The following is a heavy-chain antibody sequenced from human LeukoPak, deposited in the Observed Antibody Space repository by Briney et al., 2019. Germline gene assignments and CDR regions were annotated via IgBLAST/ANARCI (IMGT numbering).Heavy chain of an antibody. CDR3: ARAPYSSSWYFDY. CDR1: GFTVSSSY. V-gene: IGHV3-66*01. Sequence: AGGSLRLSCAASGFTVSSSYMTWVRQARGKGREWVSVICSGGSTHYAGSVKGRFTISRDNSKNTVYLQMNSLRAEDTAVYHCARAPYSSSWYFDYWGQGTLVTVSS. J-gene: IGHJ4*02. CDR2: ICSGGST. D-gene: IGHD6-13*01.